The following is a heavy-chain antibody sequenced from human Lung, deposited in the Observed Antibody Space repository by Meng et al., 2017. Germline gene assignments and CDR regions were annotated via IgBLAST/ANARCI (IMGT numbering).Heavy chain of an antibody. CDR3: ARDEDISAAGKLFGDY. CDR2: INPKSGDT. CDR1: GYNFPDYY. V-gene: IGHV1-2*06. D-gene: IGHD6-13*01. Sequence: QVQLVQSGGEVNNPGASVKVSCKPSGYNFPDYYIHWVRRAPGQGLEWMGRINPKSGDTHYAQKFQARVTMTGDTSISTAYMELSGLRSDDTAMYYCARDEDISAAGKLFGDYWGQGTLVTVSS. J-gene: IGHJ4*02.